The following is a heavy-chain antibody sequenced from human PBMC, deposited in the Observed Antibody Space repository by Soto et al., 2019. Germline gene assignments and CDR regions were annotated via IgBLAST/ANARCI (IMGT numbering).Heavy chain of an antibody. J-gene: IGHJ4*01. Sequence: SVKVSCKASGGTSSNYFISWVRQAPGQGLEWMGGIIPMFGTPIYAQKFQGRVSITADASTSTAYLELSSLRSEDSAVYYCARDYTSSYNXDSTNYGYFDFWG. D-gene: IGHD3-22*01. CDR3: ARDYTSSYNXDSTNYGYFDF. V-gene: IGHV1-69*13. CDR2: IIPMFGTP. CDR1: GGTSSNYF.